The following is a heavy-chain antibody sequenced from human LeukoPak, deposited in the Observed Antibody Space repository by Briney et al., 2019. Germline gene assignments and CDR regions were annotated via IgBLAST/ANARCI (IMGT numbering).Heavy chain of an antibody. CDR1: GFTFSSYA. Sequence: GGSLRLSCAASGFTFSSYAMHWVRQAPGKGLEYVSAISSNGGSTYYANSVKGRFTISRDNSKNTLYLQMGSLRAEDMAVYYCARRYCSSTNCYEGRGHPGHYYYGMDVWGQGTTVTVSS. D-gene: IGHD2-2*01. J-gene: IGHJ6*02. CDR3: ARRYCSSTNCYEGRGHPGHYYYGMDV. CDR2: ISSNGGST. V-gene: IGHV3-64*01.